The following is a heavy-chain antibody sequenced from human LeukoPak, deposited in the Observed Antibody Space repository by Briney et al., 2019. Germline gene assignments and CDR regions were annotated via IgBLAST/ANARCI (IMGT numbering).Heavy chain of an antibody. Sequence: ASVKVSCKGSGYNFPSYGINWVRQAPGQGLEWMGWIRPHTGETHSAQRFQDRVTMTTDTSTTTAYMELRSLRCDDTAVYYCARDRGGKGSAVFHWGQGSLVTVSS. V-gene: IGHV1-18*01. D-gene: IGHD3-10*01. J-gene: IGHJ4*02. CDR2: IRPHTGET. CDR1: GYNFPSYG. CDR3: ARDRGGKGSAVFH.